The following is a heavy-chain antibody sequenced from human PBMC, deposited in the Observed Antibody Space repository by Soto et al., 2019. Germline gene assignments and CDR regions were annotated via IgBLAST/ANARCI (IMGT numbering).Heavy chain of an antibody. CDR2: SGSRATYT. J-gene: IGHJ5*01. D-gene: IGHD3-10*01. CDR3: GRVAPGFSGFDF. CDR1: GFAVTTHT. V-gene: IGHV3-21*01. Sequence: EVQLVESGGGLVKPGGSLRLSCAASGFAVTTHTITWVRQAPGKGLEWVSSSGSRATYTYFADSVKGRFTISRDNVKNSVFLEISGLRVEDTAVYYCGRVAPGFSGFDFWGQGILVIVSS.